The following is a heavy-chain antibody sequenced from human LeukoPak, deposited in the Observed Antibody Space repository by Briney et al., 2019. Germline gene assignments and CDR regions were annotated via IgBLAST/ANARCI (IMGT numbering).Heavy chain of an antibody. CDR3: AAARYGWYFDL. D-gene: IGHD1-1*01. V-gene: IGHV3-30-3*01. CDR2: ISYDGSNK. CDR1: GFTFSSYA. Sequence: PGRSLRLSCAAYGFTFSSYAMHWVRQAPGKGLKWVAVISYDGSNKYYADSVKGRFTISRDNSKNTLYLQMNSLRAEDTAVYYCAAARYGWYFDLWGRGTLVTVSS. J-gene: IGHJ2*01.